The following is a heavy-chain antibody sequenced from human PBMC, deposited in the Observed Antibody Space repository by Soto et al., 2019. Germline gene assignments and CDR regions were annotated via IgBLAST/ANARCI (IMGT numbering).Heavy chain of an antibody. CDR1: GFTFGNSA. Sequence: QMQLVQSGPEVKKPGTSVRVSCKASGFTFGNSAVHWVRQARGQRLEWMGWILVASGGTNYAENFEERVTIARDMSTSRDYMELSSLRSENTAVYFCAAAVTRIYNKAAYAFDMCGQGTLVTVSS. V-gene: IGHV1-58*01. CDR3: AAAVTRIYNKAAYAFDM. D-gene: IGHD4-4*01. J-gene: IGHJ3*02. CDR2: ILVASGGT.